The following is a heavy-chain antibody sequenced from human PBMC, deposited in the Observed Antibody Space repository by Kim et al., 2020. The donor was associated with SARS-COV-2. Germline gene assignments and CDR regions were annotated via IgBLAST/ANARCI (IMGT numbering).Heavy chain of an antibody. CDR3: ARHALGDYSSSWYSFVRHYYGMDV. CDR2: IYPGDSDT. D-gene: IGHD6-13*01. J-gene: IGHJ6*02. Sequence: GESLKISCKGSGYSFTSYWIGWVRQMPGKGLEWMGIIYPGDSDTRYSPSFQGQVTISADKSISTAYLQWSSLKASDTAMYYCARHALGDYSSSWYSFVRHYYGMDVWGQGTTVTVSS. V-gene: IGHV5-51*01. CDR1: GYSFTSYW.